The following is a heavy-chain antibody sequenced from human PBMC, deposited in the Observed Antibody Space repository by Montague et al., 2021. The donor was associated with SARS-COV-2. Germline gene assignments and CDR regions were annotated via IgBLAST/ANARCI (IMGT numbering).Heavy chain of an antibody. J-gene: IGHJ3*02. CDR2: TSYRSKWIN. CDR3: AREGVHAFDI. Sequence: CAISGDSVSSVRAAWNWIRQTPSRGLEWLGRTSYRSKWINAYAVSLESRMSITPDTSTNQLSLHLSFVTPDDTAVYYCAREGVHAFDIWGQGTPVIVSS. V-gene: IGHV6-1*01. CDR1: GDSVSSVRAA.